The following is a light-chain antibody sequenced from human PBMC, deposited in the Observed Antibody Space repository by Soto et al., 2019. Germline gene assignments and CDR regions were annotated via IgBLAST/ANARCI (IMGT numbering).Light chain of an antibody. J-gene: IGKJ4*01. V-gene: IGKV1-5*03. CDR2: KAS. Sequence: IHMTHSPSTLSASVLYRVTITFLASQSISSWLAWYQQKPGKAPKLLIYKASSLESGVPSRFSGSGSGTEFTLTITSLQSEDFATYYCQQSSSTPLTFGGGTKVDIK. CDR1: QSISSW. CDR3: QQSSSTPLT.